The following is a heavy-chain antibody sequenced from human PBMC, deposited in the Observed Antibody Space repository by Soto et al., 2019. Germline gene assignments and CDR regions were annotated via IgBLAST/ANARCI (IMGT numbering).Heavy chain of an antibody. D-gene: IGHD6-6*01. CDR3: AAPPRY. V-gene: IGHV4-59*01. Sequence: PSETLSLTCTVSGGSISSYYWIWIRQPPGKGLEWIGYIYDSGSTNYNPSLKSRATISVDTSKNQFSLKLTSVTAADTAVYYCAAPPRYWGQGTLVTVSS. CDR2: IYDSGST. CDR1: GGSISSYY. J-gene: IGHJ4*02.